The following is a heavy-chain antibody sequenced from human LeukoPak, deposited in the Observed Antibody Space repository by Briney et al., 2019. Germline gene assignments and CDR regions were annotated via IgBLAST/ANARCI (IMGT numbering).Heavy chain of an antibody. CDR3: ARDLAAMAPGGY. CDR1: GGSFSGYY. Sequence: PSETLSLTCAVYGGSFSGYYWSWIRQPPGKGLEWIGEINHSGSTNYNPSLKSRVTISVDTSKNQFSLKLSSVTAADTAVYYCARDLAAMAPGGYWGQGTLVTVSS. J-gene: IGHJ4*02. V-gene: IGHV4-34*01. CDR2: INHSGST. D-gene: IGHD5-18*01.